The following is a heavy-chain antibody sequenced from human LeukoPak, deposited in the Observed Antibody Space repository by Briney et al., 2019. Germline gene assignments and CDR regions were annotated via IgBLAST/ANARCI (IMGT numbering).Heavy chain of an antibody. CDR2: INHSGST. Sequence: SETLSLTCTVSGGSISSSSYYWGWIRQPPGKGLEWIGEINHSGSTNYNPSLKSRVTISVDTSKNQFSLTLSSVTAADTAVYYCARGLYVRQPQTKYQLLAYYYYYYMDVWGKGTTVTVSS. V-gene: IGHV4-39*07. CDR1: GGSISSSSYY. J-gene: IGHJ6*03. CDR3: ARGLYVRQPQTKYQLLAYYYYYYMDV. D-gene: IGHD2-2*01.